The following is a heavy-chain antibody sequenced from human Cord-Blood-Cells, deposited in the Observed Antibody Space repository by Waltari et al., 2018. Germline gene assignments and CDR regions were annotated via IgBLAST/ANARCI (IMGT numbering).Heavy chain of an antibody. Sequence: QVQLQESGPGLVKPSETLSLTCTVPGGSISSYYWSWIRQPPGKGLEWIGYIYYSGSTNYNPSLKSRVTISVDTSKNQFSLKLSSVTAADTAVYYCARDFLQLGYYGMDVWGQGTTVTVSS. D-gene: IGHD5-18*01. CDR3: ARDFLQLGYYGMDV. CDR2: IYYSGST. J-gene: IGHJ6*02. V-gene: IGHV4-59*01. CDR1: GGSISSYY.